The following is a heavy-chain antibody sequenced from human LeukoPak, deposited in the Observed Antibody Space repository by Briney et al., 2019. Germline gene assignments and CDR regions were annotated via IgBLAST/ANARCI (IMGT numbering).Heavy chain of an antibody. V-gene: IGHV5-51*01. D-gene: IGHD3-16*01. CDR3: ASPSDYMMQSRAFDI. J-gene: IGHJ3*02. Sequence: LGESLKISCKGSGYSFTSYWIGWVRQMPGKGLKWMGIIYPGDSDARYSPSFQGQVTISADKSISTAYLQWSSLKASDTAMYYCASPSDYMMQSRAFDIWGQGTMVTVSS. CDR2: IYPGDSDA. CDR1: GYSFTSYW.